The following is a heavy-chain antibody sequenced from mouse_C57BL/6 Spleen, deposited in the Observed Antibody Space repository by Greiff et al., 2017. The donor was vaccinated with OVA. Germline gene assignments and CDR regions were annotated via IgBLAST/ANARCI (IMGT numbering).Heavy chain of an antibody. CDR2: INPSTGGT. J-gene: IGHJ3*01. CDR3: ARYGDSSGYGFAY. D-gene: IGHD3-2*02. V-gene: IGHV1-42*01. CDR1: GYSFTGYY. Sequence: VHVKQSGPELVKPGASVKISCKASGYSFTGYYMNWVKQSPEKSLEWIGEINPSTGGTTYNQKFKAKATLTVDKSSSTAYMQLKSLTSEDSAVYYCARYGDSSGYGFAYWGQGTLVTVSA.